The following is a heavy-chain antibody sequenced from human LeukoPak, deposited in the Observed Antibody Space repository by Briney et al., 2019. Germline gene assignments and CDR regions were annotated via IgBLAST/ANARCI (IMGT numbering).Heavy chain of an antibody. CDR3: ARDYPEDYYDSSGSVDY. V-gene: IGHV3-21*01. Sequence: PEGSLRLSCAASGFTFSSYAMSWVRQAPGKGLEWVSSISSSSYIYYADSVKGRSTISRDNAKNPLCLQMNSLRAEDTAVYYCARDYPEDYYDSSGSVDYWGQGTLVTVSS. CDR2: ISSSSYI. D-gene: IGHD3-22*01. CDR1: GFTFSSYA. J-gene: IGHJ4*02.